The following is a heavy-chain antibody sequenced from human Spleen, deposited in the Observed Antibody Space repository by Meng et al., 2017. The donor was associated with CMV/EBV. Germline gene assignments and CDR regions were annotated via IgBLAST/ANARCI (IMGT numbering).Heavy chain of an antibody. CDR1: GFAFYTYS. V-gene: IGHV3-21*04. Sequence: LSCAASGFAFYTYSMNWVRQAPEKGLEWVSFISSINDYIYYADSVKGRFSISRDNAQNALYLQMNNLRADDTAIYYCARVFPRALDFWGQGTLVTVSS. CDR3: ARVFPRALDF. CDR2: ISSINDYI. J-gene: IGHJ4*02.